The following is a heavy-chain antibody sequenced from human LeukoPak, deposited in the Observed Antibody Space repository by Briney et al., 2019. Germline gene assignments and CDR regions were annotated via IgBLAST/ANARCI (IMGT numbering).Heavy chain of an antibody. CDR1: GYTLTELS. CDR3: ATDTGYCSSTSCPEHYFDY. Sequence: ASVKVCCKVSGYTLTELSMHWVRQAPGKGLEWMGGFDPEDGETIYAQKFQGRVTMTEDTSTDTAYMELSSLRSEDTAVYYCATDTGYCSSTSCPEHYFDYWGQGTLVTVSS. J-gene: IGHJ4*02. D-gene: IGHD2-2*01. CDR2: FDPEDGET. V-gene: IGHV1-24*01.